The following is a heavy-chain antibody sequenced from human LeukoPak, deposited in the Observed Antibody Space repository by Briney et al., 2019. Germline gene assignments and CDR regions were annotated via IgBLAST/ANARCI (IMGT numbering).Heavy chain of an antibody. CDR3: ANENYYDSSGYVDY. V-gene: IGHV3-30*18. Sequence: GSLRLSCAASGFIFSSYAIHWVRQAPGKGLEWVAVISYDGSNKYYADSVKGRFTISRDNSKNTLYLQMNSLRAEGTAVYYCANENYYDSSGYVDYWGQGTLVTVSS. CDR1: GFIFSSYA. CDR2: ISYDGSNK. J-gene: IGHJ4*02. D-gene: IGHD3-22*01.